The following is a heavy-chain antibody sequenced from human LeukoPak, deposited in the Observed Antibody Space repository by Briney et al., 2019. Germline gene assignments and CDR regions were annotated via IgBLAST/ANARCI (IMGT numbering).Heavy chain of an antibody. V-gene: IGHV1-69*13. D-gene: IGHD4-17*01. CDR1: GYTFTGYF. J-gene: IGHJ6*02. CDR3: AIKTTVTTLGAYYYYGMDV. CDR2: IIPIFGTA. Sequence: GASVKVSCKASGYTFTGYFMHWVRQAPGQGLEWMGGIIPIFGTANYAQKFQGRVTITADESTSTAYMELSSLRSEDTAVYYCAIKTTVTTLGAYYYYGMDVWGQGTTVTVSS.